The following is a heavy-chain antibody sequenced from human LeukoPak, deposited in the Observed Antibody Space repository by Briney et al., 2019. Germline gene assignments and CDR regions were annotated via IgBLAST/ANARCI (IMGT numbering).Heavy chain of an antibody. CDR1: GGTFSSYA. V-gene: IGHV1-69*13. Sequence: GASVKVSCKASGGTFSSYAISWVRQAPGQGLEWMGGIIPIFGTANYAQKFQGRVTITADESTSTAYMELSSLRSEDTAVYYCARGGTREAGTRFDYWGQGTLVTVSS. D-gene: IGHD6-13*01. CDR2: IIPIFGTA. J-gene: IGHJ4*02. CDR3: ARGGTREAGTRFDY.